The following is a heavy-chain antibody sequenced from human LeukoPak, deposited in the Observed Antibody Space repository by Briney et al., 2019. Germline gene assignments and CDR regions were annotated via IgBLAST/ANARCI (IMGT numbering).Heavy chain of an antibody. J-gene: IGHJ4*02. V-gene: IGHV3-74*01. CDR1: GFTFNNFW. Sequence: GGSLRLSCAASGFTFNNFWMHWIRQAPGKGLVWVSRSNNKGTETVYADSVKGRFTISRDNAKNSVYLQMNTLRAEDTAVYYCARGDTVMVTAVAGTGVDLDYWGQGTLVTVSS. D-gene: IGHD6-19*01. CDR3: ARGDTVMVTAVAGTGVDLDY. CDR2: SNNKGTET.